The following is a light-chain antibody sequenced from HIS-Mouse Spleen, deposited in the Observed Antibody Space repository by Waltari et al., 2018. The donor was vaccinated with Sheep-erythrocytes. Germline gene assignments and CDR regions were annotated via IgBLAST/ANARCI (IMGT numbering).Light chain of an antibody. CDR2: DAS. Sequence: EIVLTQSPATLSLSPGERATLSCRASQSVSSYLSLYQQKPGQAPRLLIYDASNRATGIPARFSGSASGTDFSLTISSLEPEDFAVYYCQQRSNWPLTFGGGTKVEIK. J-gene: IGKJ4*01. CDR3: QQRSNWPLT. CDR1: QSVSSY. V-gene: IGKV3-11*01.